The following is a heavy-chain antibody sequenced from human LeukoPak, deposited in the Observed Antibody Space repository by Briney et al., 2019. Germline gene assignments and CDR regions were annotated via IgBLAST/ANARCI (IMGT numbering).Heavy chain of an antibody. Sequence: GGSLRLSCAASGFTFSSYWMSWVRQAPGKGLEWVANIKQDGSEKYYVDSVKGRFTISRDNAKNSLYLQMNSLRAEDTAVYYCARDEMATINWSYYYYYMDVWGKGTTVTISS. CDR3: ARDEMATINWSYYYYYMDV. D-gene: IGHD5-24*01. V-gene: IGHV3-7*01. J-gene: IGHJ6*03. CDR1: GFTFSSYW. CDR2: IKQDGSEK.